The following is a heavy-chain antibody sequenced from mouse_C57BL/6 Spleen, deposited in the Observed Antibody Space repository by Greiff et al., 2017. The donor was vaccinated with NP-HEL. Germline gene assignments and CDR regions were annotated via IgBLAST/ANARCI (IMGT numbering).Heavy chain of an antibody. CDR3: ARGRGKDGYYRWYFDV. J-gene: IGHJ1*03. CDR2: IDPSDSYT. V-gene: IGHV1-59*01. Sequence: QVQLQQPGAELVRPGTSVKLSCKASGYTFTSYWMHWVKQRPGQGLEWIGVIDPSDSYTNYNQKFKGKATLTVDTSSSTAYMQLSSLTSEDSAVYYGARGRGKDGYYRWYFDVWGTGTTVTVSS. D-gene: IGHD2-3*01. CDR1: GYTFTSYW.